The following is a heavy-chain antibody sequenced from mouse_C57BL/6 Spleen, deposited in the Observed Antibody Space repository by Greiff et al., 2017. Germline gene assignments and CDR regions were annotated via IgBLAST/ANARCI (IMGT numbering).Heavy chain of an antibody. Sequence: VQLQQSGPELVKPGASVKIPCKASGYTFTDYNMDWVKQSHGKSLEWIGDINPNNGGTIYNQKFKGKATLTVDKSSSTAYMELRSLTSEDTAVYYCARDSNYPWFAYWGQGTLVTVSA. CDR1: GYTFTDYN. J-gene: IGHJ3*01. CDR2: INPNNGGT. CDR3: ARDSNYPWFAY. V-gene: IGHV1-18*01. D-gene: IGHD2-5*01.